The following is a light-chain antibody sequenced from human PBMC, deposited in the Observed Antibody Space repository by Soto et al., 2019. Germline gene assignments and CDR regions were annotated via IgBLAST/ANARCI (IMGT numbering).Light chain of an antibody. V-gene: IGLV2-14*01. CDR2: EVS. J-gene: IGLJ3*02. Sequence: QSALTQPASVSGSPGQSITISCTGTYTDVGGYNFVSWYQKYSGKAPKLMIYEVSNRPSGVSNRFSGSKSGNTASLTISGLQAEDEADYYCSSYTSDNTLAFGGGTKVTVL. CDR1: YTDVGGYNF. CDR3: SSYTSDNTLA.